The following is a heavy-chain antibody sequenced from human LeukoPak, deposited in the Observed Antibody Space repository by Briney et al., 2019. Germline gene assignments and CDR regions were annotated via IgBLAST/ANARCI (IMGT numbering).Heavy chain of an antibody. CDR1: GGSFSGYY. CDR2: INHSGST. D-gene: IGHD3-3*01. V-gene: IGHV4-34*01. Sequence: KASETLSLTCAVYGGSFSGYYWSWIRQPPGKGLEWIGEINHSGSTNYNPSLKSRVTISVDTSKNQFSLKLSSVTAADTAVYYCAGHRTPSRITIFGVVRYYFDYWGQGTLVTVSS. J-gene: IGHJ4*02. CDR3: AGHRTPSRITIFGVVRYYFDY.